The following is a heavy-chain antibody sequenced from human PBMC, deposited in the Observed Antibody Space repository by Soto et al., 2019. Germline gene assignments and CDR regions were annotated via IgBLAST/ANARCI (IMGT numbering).Heavy chain of an antibody. J-gene: IGHJ5*02. CDR1: GFSLSTIGGG. Sequence: QITLKESGPTLVKPTQTLTLTCTISGFSLSTIGGGVGWFRQPPGKALEWLALTYWDDDKRYSPSLNNRLTIIKDTSKNQVVLSMTTMAPVDTATYYCARSSSDFDFSWFDPGGQGILVTVSS. CDR3: ARSSSDFDFSWFDP. D-gene: IGHD5-12*01. V-gene: IGHV2-5*02. CDR2: TYWDDDK.